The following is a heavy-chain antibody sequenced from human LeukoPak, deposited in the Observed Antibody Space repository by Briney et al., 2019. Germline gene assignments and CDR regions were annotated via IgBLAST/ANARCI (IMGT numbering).Heavy chain of an antibody. J-gene: IGHJ4*02. D-gene: IGHD3-22*01. CDR2: IKSKTDGGTT. CDR1: GFSFTNYA. V-gene: IGHV3-15*07. Sequence: PGGSLRLSCTGSGFSFTNYAMHWVRQAPGEGLEWVGRIKSKTDGGTTDYAAPVKGRFTISRDDSKNTLYLQMNSLKIEDTAVYYCTTGTMIVVIHWGQGTLVTVSS. CDR3: TTGTMIVVIH.